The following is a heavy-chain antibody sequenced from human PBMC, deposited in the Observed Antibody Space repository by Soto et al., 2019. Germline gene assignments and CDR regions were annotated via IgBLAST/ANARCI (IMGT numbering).Heavy chain of an antibody. CDR1: GFTFSSYA. CDR2: ISYDGSNK. CDR3: ARESGSPDYYYYYGMDV. J-gene: IGHJ6*02. Sequence: GGSLRLSCAASGFTFSSYAMHWVRQAPGKGLEWVAVISYDGSNKYYADSVKGRFTISRDNSKNTLYLQMNSLRAEDTAVYYCARESGSPDYYYYYGMDVWGQGTTVTVSS. V-gene: IGHV3-30-3*01. D-gene: IGHD1-26*01.